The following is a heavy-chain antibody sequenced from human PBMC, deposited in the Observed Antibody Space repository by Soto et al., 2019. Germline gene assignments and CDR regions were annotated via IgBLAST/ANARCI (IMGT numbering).Heavy chain of an antibody. Sequence: PGGSLRLSCAASGFTFSSYAMHWVRQAPGKGLEWVAVISYDGSTTYYRDSVKGRFTISRDNSKNTLYLQMNSLRADDTAAYYCAKGAGATNRLLEGNWGQGTLVTVSS. CDR1: GFTFSSYA. D-gene: IGHD3-3*01. J-gene: IGHJ4*02. V-gene: IGHV3-30*04. CDR2: ISYDGSTT. CDR3: AKGAGATNRLLEGN.